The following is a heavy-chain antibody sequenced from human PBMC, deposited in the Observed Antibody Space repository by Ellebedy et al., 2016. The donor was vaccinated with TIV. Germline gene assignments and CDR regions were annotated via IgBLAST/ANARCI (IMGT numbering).Heavy chain of an antibody. CDR3: ARAAHFYSYGLDV. V-gene: IGHV3-7*01. CDR1: GFTSSLYW. J-gene: IGHJ6*02. D-gene: IGHD2-21*01. Sequence: GGSLRLSXAASGFTSSLYWMTWVRQAPGKGLEWVANIRQDGSERFYVDSVKGRFTISRDSAKHSLYLQMNSLSAEDTAVYYCARAAHFYSYGLDVWGQGTTVTVSS. CDR2: IRQDGSER.